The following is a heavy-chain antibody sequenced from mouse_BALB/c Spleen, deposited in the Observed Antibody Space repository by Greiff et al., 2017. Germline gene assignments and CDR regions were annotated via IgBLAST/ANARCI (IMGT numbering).Heavy chain of an antibody. D-gene: IGHD4-1*01. J-gene: IGHJ3*01. CDR2: IDPENGNT. V-gene: IGHV14-1*02. CDR1: GFNIKDYY. Sequence: EVQLQQSGAELVRPGALVKLSCKASGFNIKDYYMHWVKQRPEQGLEWIGWIDPENGNTIYDPKFQGKASITADTSSNTAYLQLSSLTSEDTAVYYCARGWDQAWFAYWGQGTLVTVSA. CDR3: ARGWDQAWFAY.